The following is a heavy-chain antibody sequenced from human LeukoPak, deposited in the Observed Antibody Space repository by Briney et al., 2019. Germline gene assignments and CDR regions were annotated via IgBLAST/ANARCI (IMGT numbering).Heavy chain of an antibody. V-gene: IGHV4-59*01. CDR2: IYYSGST. CDR1: SGSISGYY. Sequence: SETLSLTRTVSSGSISGYYLSWIRQPPGTGLEWIGYIYYSGSTNYNPPLKSRVTMSVDTSTNQFFLKLSSVTAADTAVYYCVRTNNPDFYDDWGQGTLVTVSS. CDR3: VRTNNPDFYDD. J-gene: IGHJ4*02.